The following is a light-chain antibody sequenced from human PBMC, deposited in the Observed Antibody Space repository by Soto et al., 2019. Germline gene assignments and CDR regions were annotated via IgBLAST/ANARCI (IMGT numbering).Light chain of an antibody. CDR2: LGS. Sequence: DVVMTQSPLSLPVIPGEPASISCRSSQTLLHSNGHNYLDWYLQKPGQSPQLLVYLGSNRASGVPDWFSGSGSGTEFTLKISRVEAEDVANYYCMQTLQTPPWTFGQGTKVAIK. V-gene: IGKV2-28*01. CDR3: MQTLQTPPWT. J-gene: IGKJ1*01. CDR1: QTLLHSNGHNY.